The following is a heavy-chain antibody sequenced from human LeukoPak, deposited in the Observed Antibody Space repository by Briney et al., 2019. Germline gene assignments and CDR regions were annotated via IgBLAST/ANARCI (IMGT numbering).Heavy chain of an antibody. CDR1: GFTFSSYW. J-gene: IGHJ4*02. CDR2: INSDGSST. CDR3: AKPGRGSDWSNSFYFDY. V-gene: IGHV3-74*01. Sequence: GGSLRLSCAASGFTFSSYWMHWVRQAPGMGLVWVSRINSDGSSTSYADSVKGRFTISRDNAKNTLYLQVNSLRAEDTAVYYCAKPGRGSDWSNSFYFDYWGQGTRVTVSS. D-gene: IGHD6-19*01.